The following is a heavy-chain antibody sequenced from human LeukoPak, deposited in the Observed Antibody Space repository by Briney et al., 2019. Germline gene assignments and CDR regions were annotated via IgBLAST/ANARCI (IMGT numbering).Heavy chain of an antibody. CDR1: GFTFSSYT. CDR2: ISSSSSYI. Sequence: GGSLRLSCAASGFTFSSYTMNWVRQAPGKGLEWVSSISSSSSYIYYADSVKGRFTISRDNAKNSLYLQMNSLRAEDTAVYYCARDAVPRDDILAYYYYYMDVWGKGTTVTISS. CDR3: ARDAVPRDDILAYYYYYMDV. J-gene: IGHJ6*03. D-gene: IGHD3-9*01. V-gene: IGHV3-21*01.